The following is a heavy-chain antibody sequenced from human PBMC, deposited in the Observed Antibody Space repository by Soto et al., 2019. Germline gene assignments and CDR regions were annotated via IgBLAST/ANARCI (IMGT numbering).Heavy chain of an antibody. V-gene: IGHV1-69*13. D-gene: IGHD2-8*01. CDR1: GGTFSSYA. CDR2: TIPIFGTA. CDR3: ARAGYCTNGVCYAFDY. Sequence: ASVKVSCKASGGTFSSYAISWVRQAPGQGLEWMGGTIPIFGTANYAQKFQGRVTITADESTSTAYMELSSLRSEDTAVYYCARAGYCTNGVCYAFDYCGQAPLVTVSS. J-gene: IGHJ4*02.